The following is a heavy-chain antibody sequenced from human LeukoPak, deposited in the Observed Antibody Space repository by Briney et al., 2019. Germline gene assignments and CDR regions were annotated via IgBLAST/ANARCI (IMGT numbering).Heavy chain of an antibody. V-gene: IGHV3-74*01. CDR1: GFTLSSYW. Sequence: GGSLRLSCVASGFTLSSYWMNWVRQAPGKGLVCVSGINGDGSSTNYADSVRGRFTISRDNAKNTLYLQMNSLGAEDTAVYYCARSFGGSLAYWGRGTLVTVSS. D-gene: IGHD2-15*01. J-gene: IGHJ4*02. CDR3: ARSFGGSLAY. CDR2: INGDGSST.